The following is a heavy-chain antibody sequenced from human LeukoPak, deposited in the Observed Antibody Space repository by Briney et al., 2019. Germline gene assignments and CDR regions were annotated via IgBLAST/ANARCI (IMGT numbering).Heavy chain of an antibody. CDR1: GGSISSYY. CDR2: IYYSGIT. V-gene: IGHV4-59*12. CDR3: AINYYGSGSYYNVEFDY. Sequence: SETLSLTCTVSGGSISSYYWSWIRQPPGKGLEWIGYIYYSGITYYNPSLKSRVTISVDTSKNQFSLKLSSVTAADTAVYYCAINYYGSGSYYNVEFDYWGQGTLVTVSS. J-gene: IGHJ4*02. D-gene: IGHD3-10*01.